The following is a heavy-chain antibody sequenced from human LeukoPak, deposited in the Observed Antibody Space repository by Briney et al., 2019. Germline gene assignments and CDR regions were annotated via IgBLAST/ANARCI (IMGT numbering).Heavy chain of an antibody. CDR1: GFTFSSYA. J-gene: IGHJ4*02. Sequence: GGSLRLSCAASGFTFSSYAMSWVRQAPGKGLEWVSAISGSGGSTYYADSVKGRFTISRDNSKNQLYLQMNSLRAEDTAVYYWAKDRGGGVAVAPDYWGQGTLVTVSS. CDR3: AKDRGGGVAVAPDY. D-gene: IGHD6-19*01. CDR2: ISGSGGST. V-gene: IGHV3-23*01.